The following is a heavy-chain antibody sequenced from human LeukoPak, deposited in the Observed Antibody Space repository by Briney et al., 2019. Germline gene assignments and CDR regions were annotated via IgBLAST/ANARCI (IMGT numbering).Heavy chain of an antibody. CDR3: ATVLRSFDWFPFDF. CDR2: TSHDEINK. V-gene: IGHV3-30*03. D-gene: IGHD3-9*01. J-gene: IGHJ2*01. Sequence: GGSLRLSCAASGFAFNIYGMHWVRQAPGKGLEWLAVTSHDEINKFYAPSVEGRFTISRDNSKNTLYLHMSSLRPEDTAVYYCATVLRSFDWFPFDFGGQGTLLTVSS. CDR1: GFAFNIYG.